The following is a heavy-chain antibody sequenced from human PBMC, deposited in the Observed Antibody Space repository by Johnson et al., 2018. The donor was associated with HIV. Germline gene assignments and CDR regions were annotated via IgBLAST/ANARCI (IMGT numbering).Heavy chain of an antibody. Sequence: QVQLVESGGGVVQPGGSLRLSCAASGFTFSSYGMHWVRQAPGKGLEWVAFIRYDGSNKYYADSVKGRFTISRDNSKNTLYLQMNSLRAEDTAVYYCARANRGRNDAFDIWGQGTMVTVS. CDR2: IRYDGSNK. CDR3: ARANRGRNDAFDI. CDR1: GFTFSSYG. V-gene: IGHV3-30*02. D-gene: IGHD2-15*01. J-gene: IGHJ3*02.